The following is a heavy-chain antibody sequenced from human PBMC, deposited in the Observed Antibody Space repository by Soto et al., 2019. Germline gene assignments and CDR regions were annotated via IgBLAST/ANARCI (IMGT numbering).Heavy chain of an antibody. D-gene: IGHD6-13*01. Sequence: QVQLVESGGGLVKPGGSLRLSCAASGFTFSDYYMNWIRQAPGKGLEWVSYISSSSSDTTYAEAVKGRFTISRDNAKNKVYLQMNSLRVDDTAGYYFARRQRGSSWTTYPLDCWGQGNLVTVSP. J-gene: IGHJ4*02. CDR3: ARRQRGSSWTTYPLDC. V-gene: IGHV3-11*06. CDR2: ISSSSSDT. CDR1: GFTFSDYY.